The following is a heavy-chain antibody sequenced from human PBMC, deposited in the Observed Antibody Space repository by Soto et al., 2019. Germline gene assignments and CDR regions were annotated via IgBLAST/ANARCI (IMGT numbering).Heavy chain of an antibody. CDR2: IYYTGSTT. CDR1: GGSISSYY. J-gene: IGHJ4*02. V-gene: IGHV4-59*01. D-gene: IGHD7-27*01. CDR3: ARRWGTYFDY. Sequence: SETLSLTCTVSGGSISSYYWSWIRQPPGKGLEWIGYIYYTGSTTNYNPSLKSRVTISVDTSKNQFSLKLSSVTAADTAVYYCARRWGTYFDYWGQGILVTVS.